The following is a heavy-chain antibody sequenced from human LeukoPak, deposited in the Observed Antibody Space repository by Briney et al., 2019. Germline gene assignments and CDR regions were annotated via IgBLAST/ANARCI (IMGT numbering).Heavy chain of an antibody. Sequence: SVKVSCKASGGTFSSYAISWVRQAPGQGLEWMGGIIPIFGTANYAQKFQGRVTITADKSTSTAYMELSSLRSEDTAVYYCARESGGSYCFDYWGQGTLVTVSS. CDR3: ARESGGSYCFDY. CDR1: GGTFSSYA. J-gene: IGHJ4*02. D-gene: IGHD1-26*01. CDR2: IIPIFGTA. V-gene: IGHV1-69*06.